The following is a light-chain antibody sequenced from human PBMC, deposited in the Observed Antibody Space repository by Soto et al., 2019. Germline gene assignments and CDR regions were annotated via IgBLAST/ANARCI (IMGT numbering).Light chain of an antibody. CDR1: QSVPNSY. V-gene: IGKV3-20*01. Sequence: EIVLPQSPGTLSLSPGERATLSCRASQSVPNSYLAWYQQKPGQAPRLRIYGASSRATGIPVRVSGSGSGTGFTLIISRLEPEDFAVCYCQKYGKSTTCGQGTKVEIK. CDR3: QKYGKSTT. J-gene: IGKJ1*01. CDR2: GAS.